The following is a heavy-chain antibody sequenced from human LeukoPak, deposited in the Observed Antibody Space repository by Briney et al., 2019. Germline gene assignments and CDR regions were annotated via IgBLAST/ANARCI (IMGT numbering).Heavy chain of an antibody. V-gene: IGHV3-23*01. CDR2: ISGSGTNA. D-gene: IGHD3-22*01. CDR1: GFTFSSYA. J-gene: IGHJ4*02. CDR3: AKETTMIVGGQYFDY. Sequence: PGGSLRLSCAASGFTFSSYAMSWVRQAPGKGLEWVSVISGSGTNAYYADSVKGRFTISRDNSENSLYLQMHSLRTEDTALYFCAKETTMIVGGQYFDYWGQGTLVTVSS.